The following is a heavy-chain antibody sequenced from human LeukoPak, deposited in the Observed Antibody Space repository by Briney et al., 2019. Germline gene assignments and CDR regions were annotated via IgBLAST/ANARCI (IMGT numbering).Heavy chain of an antibody. CDR1: GFIFSSYA. CDR2: ISFDGNNK. CDR3: AKDLDGSGLYGGIDF. D-gene: IGHD6-19*01. V-gene: IGHV3-30*04. J-gene: IGHJ4*02. Sequence: GRSLRLSCAASGFIFSSYAMHWVRQAPGKGLEWVAIISFDGNNKYYADSVKGRFTISRDNSKNTLYLQMNSLRAEDTAVYYCAKDLDGSGLYGGIDFWGQGTLVTVSS.